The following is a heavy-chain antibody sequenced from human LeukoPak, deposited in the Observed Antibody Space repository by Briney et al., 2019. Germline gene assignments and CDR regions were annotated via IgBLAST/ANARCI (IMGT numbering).Heavy chain of an antibody. J-gene: IGHJ3*02. D-gene: IGHD3-16*01. CDR3: ARGQFGAFDI. CDR1: GDIVSSISAS. Sequence: SQTLSLTCAISGDIVSSISASWNWIRQSPSRGLEWLGRTYYRSKWYNDYAVSVKSRLTINPDTSKNQFSLQLNSVTPEDTAIYYCARGQFGAFDIWGQGTMVTVSS. V-gene: IGHV6-1*01. CDR2: TYYRSKWYN.